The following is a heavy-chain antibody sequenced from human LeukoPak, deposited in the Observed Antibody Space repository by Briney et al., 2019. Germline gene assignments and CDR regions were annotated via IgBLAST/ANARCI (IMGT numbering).Heavy chain of an antibody. CDR2: ISGSGSSI. V-gene: IGHV3-23*01. D-gene: IGHD1-26*01. CDR3: AKRPMAGSGSSPNRHFDY. J-gene: IGHJ4*02. Sequence: PGGSLRLSCAASGFTFSSYAMNWVRQAPGKGLEWVSIISGSGSSIYYADSVKGRFTISRDNSKNTLYLQMNSLGAEDTAVYYCAKRPMAGSGSSPNRHFDYWGQGTLVTVSS. CDR1: GFTFSSYA.